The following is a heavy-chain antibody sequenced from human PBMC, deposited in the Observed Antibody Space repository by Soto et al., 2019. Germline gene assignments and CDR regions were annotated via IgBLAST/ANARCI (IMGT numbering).Heavy chain of an antibody. D-gene: IGHD2-8*01. CDR2: ISENGVNK. V-gene: IGHV3-30*09. Sequence: SLRLSCSASGFTFTSFAIHWVRQAPGKGLEWVAVISENGVNKYSAESVRGRFVISRDNSKNTVELETNSLRPEDTAIYFCARRLTKTVSALGYWGQGTLVTVSS. CDR1: GFTFTSFA. J-gene: IGHJ4*02. CDR3: ARRLTKTVSALGY.